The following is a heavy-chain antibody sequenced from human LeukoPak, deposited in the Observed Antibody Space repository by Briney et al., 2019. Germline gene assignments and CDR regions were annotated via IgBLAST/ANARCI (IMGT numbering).Heavy chain of an antibody. CDR1: GFTFSSYE. CDR2: ISSSGSTI. D-gene: IGHD3-10*01. V-gene: IGHV3-48*03. Sequence: GGSLRLSCAASGFTFSSYEMNWVRQAPGKGLEWVSYISSSGSTIYYAASVKGRFTISRDNAKNSLYLQMNSLRAEDTAVYYCARDLFIKNYGSGSYYGMDVWGQGTTVTVSS. J-gene: IGHJ6*02. CDR3: ARDLFIKNYGSGSYYGMDV.